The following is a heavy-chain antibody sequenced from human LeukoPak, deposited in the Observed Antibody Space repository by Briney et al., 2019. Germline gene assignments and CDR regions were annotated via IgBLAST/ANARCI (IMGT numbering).Heavy chain of an antibody. Sequence: SETLSLTCAVSGYSISSGYYWGWIRQPPGQGLEWIGSIYHSGSTYYNPSLKSRINISVDTSKNQFSLKLSSVTAADTAVYYCARRVVPAANFDYWGQGTLVTVSS. CDR1: GYSISSGYY. CDR3: ARRVVPAANFDY. CDR2: IYHSGST. J-gene: IGHJ4*02. D-gene: IGHD2-2*01. V-gene: IGHV4-38-2*01.